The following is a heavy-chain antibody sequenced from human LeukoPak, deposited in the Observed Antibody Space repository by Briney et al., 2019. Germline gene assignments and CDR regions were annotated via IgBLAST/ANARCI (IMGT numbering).Heavy chain of an antibody. CDR2: ISGSGDST. J-gene: IGHJ4*02. V-gene: IGHV3-23*01. D-gene: IGHD3-3*01. CDR3: ARHDFWSGFKGGDY. CDR1: GFTFSSYA. Sequence: GGSLRLSCAASGFTFSSYAMSWVRQAPGKGLEWVSLISGSGDSTYYADSARGRFAISRDNAKNSLYLQMNSLRAEDTAFYYCARHDFWSGFKGGDYWGQGTLVTVSS.